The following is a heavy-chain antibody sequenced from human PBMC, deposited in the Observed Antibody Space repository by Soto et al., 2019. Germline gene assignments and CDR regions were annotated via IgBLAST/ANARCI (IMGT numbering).Heavy chain of an antibody. J-gene: IGHJ3*02. CDR3: ALLMSGESSGWYDHDAFDI. D-gene: IGHD6-19*01. Sequence: GGSLRLSCAASGFTFSSYWMSWVRQAPGKGLEWVANIKQDGSEKYYVDSVKGRFTISRDNAKNSLYLQMNSLRAEDTAVYYCALLMSGESSGWYDHDAFDIWGQGTMVTVSS. CDR1: GFTFSSYW. V-gene: IGHV3-7*03. CDR2: IKQDGSEK.